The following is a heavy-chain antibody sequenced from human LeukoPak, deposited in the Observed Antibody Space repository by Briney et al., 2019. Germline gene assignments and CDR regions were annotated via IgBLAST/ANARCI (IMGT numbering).Heavy chain of an antibody. CDR3: VRCLSSSWYSAFDI. D-gene: IGHD6-13*01. V-gene: IGHV5-51*01. J-gene: IGHJ3*02. CDR1: GYSFTSYW. Sequence: GESLKISCKGSGYSFTSYWIVWVRQMPGKGLEWMGIIYPGDSDTRYSPSFQGQVTISADKSISTAYLQWSSLKASDTAMYYCVRCLSSSWYSAFDIWGQGTMVTVSS. CDR2: IYPGDSDT.